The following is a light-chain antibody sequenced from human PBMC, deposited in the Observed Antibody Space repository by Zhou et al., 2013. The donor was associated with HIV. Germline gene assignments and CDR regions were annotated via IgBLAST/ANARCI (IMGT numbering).Light chain of an antibody. CDR1: QNIETW. V-gene: IGKV1-5*03. J-gene: IGKJ3*01. CDR3: LQYDEKFT. CDR2: QAS. Sequence: DIQMTQSPSTLSASVGDRVTINCRASQNIETWLAWYQQKPGRAPKLVIYQASRLQSGVPSRFSGSGSGTEFTLTISSLQRDDFATYFCLQYDEKFTFGPGTKLDFK.